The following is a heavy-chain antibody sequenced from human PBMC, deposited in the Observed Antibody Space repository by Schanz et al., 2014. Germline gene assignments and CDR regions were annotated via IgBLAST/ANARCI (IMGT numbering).Heavy chain of an antibody. Sequence: EVQLLESGGGLVQPGGSLRLSCVASGFNFYTSAMTWVRQAPGKGLEWVSGINWNGGDTSYADSVKGRFIISRDNAKNSLYLEMNSLRAGDTAVYYCARDLISSGWYGWGQGTLVTVSS. V-gene: IGHV3-20*04. CDR2: INWNGGDT. J-gene: IGHJ4*02. CDR3: ARDLISSGWYG. CDR1: GFNFYTSA. D-gene: IGHD6-19*01.